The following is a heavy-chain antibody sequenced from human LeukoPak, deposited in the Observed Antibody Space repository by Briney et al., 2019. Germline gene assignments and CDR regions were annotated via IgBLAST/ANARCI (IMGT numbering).Heavy chain of an antibody. D-gene: IGHD2-2*01. J-gene: IGHJ4*02. V-gene: IGHV5-51*01. CDR1: GYRFISYW. CDR3: ARWLGYCSSSSCYQPFDY. CDR2: INPGDSDT. Sequence: GESLKISFKGSGYRFISYWIGWVRQMPGKGPEWMGIINPGDSDTRYSPSFQGQVTIPADKSISTAYLQWSSLKASDTGTYYCARWLGYCSSSSCYQPFDYWGQGTLVTVSS.